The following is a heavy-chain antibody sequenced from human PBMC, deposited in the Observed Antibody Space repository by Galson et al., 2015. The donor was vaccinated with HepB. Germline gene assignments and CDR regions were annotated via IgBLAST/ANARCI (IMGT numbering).Heavy chain of an antibody. CDR3: ARDKRPWQWLVRGNNWFDP. CDR2: INPSGGST. V-gene: IGHV1-46*01. CDR1: GYTFTSYY. Sequence: SVKVSCKASGYTFTSYYMHWVRQAPGQGLEWMGIINPSGGSTSYAQKFQGRVTMTRDTSTSTVYMELSSLRSEDTAVYYCARDKRPWQWLVRGNNWFDPWGQGTLVTVSS. D-gene: IGHD6-19*01. J-gene: IGHJ5*02.